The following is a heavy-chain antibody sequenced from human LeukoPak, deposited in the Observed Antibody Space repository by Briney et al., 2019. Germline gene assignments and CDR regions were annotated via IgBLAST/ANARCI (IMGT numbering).Heavy chain of an antibody. D-gene: IGHD3-10*01. J-gene: IGHJ3*02. CDR1: GGSISSYY. CDR3: ASRFRVPDDAFDI. V-gene: IGHV4-4*07. CDR2: IYTSGST. Sequence: SETLSLTCTVSGGSISSYYWSWIRQPAGKGLEWIGRIYTSGSTNYNPSLKSRVTMSVDTSKIQFSLKLSSVTAADTAVYYCASRFRVPDDAFDIWGQGTMVTVSS.